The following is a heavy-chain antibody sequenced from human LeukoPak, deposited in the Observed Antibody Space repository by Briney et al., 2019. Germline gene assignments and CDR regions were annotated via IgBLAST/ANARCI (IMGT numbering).Heavy chain of an antibody. CDR3: ASNACSGGSCYVGYYFDY. V-gene: IGHV4-34*01. Sequence: SETLSLPCAVYGGSFSGYYWSWIPQPPGKGLKWIGEINHSGSTNYNPSLKSRVTISVDTSKNQFSLKLSSVTAADTAVYYCASNACSGGSCYVGYYFDYWGQGTLVTVSS. CDR2: INHSGST. CDR1: GGSFSGYY. D-gene: IGHD2-15*01. J-gene: IGHJ4*02.